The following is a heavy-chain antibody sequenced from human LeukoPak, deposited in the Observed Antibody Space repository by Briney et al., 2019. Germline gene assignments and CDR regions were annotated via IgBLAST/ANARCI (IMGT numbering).Heavy chain of an antibody. CDR1: GFTFSRYW. Sequence: GGSLRLSCTASGFTFSRYWMYWVRQAPGKGLVWVSTISSDGSDTTYADSVKGRFTISRDNSKNTVYLQMNSLRAEDTAVYYCARGLVVVSQDGFDIWGPGTLVTVSS. D-gene: IGHD3-22*01. CDR2: ISSDGSDT. CDR3: ARGLVVVSQDGFDI. V-gene: IGHV3-74*01. J-gene: IGHJ3*02.